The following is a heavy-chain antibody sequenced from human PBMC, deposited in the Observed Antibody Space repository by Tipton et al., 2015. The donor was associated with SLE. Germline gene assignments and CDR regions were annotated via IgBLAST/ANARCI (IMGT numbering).Heavy chain of an antibody. D-gene: IGHD3-3*01. Sequence: TLSLTCTVSGGSISSSSYYWGWIRQPPGKGLEWIGEIHHRGSTNYKSSLRGRVTISVDKSKNQFSLKLSSVTAADTAVYYCAGTYYDFWSGYLLYWGQGTLVTVSS. J-gene: IGHJ4*02. V-gene: IGHV4-61*05. CDR3: AGTYYDFWSGYLLY. CDR1: GGSISSSSYY. CDR2: IHHRGST.